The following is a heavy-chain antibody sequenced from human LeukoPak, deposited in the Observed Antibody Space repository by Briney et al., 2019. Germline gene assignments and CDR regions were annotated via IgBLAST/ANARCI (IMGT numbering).Heavy chain of an antibody. D-gene: IGHD2-2*01. Sequence: SETLSLTCTVSGGSSSSYYWSWIRQPPGKGLEWIGYIYYSGSTNYNPSLKSRVTISVDTSKNQFSLKLSSVTAADTAVYYCARESRLGYFDYWGQGTLVTVSS. V-gene: IGHV4-59*01. CDR2: IYYSGST. CDR1: GGSSSSYY. CDR3: ARESRLGYFDY. J-gene: IGHJ4*02.